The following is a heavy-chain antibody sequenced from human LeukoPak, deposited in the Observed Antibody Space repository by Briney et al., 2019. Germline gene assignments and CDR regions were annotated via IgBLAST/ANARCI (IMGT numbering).Heavy chain of an antibody. J-gene: IGHJ3*02. CDR3: ARLLATVIPDAFDI. Sequence: SETLSLTCAVYGGSFSGYYWSWIRQPPGKGLEWIGEINHSGSTNYNPSLKSRVTISVDTSKNQSSLKLSSVTAADTAVYYCARLLATVIPDAFDIWGQGTMVTVSS. D-gene: IGHD4-17*01. CDR1: GGSFSGYY. CDR2: INHSGST. V-gene: IGHV4-34*01.